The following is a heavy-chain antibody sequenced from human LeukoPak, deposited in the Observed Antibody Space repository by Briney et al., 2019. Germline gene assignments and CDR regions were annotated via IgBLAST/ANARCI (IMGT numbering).Heavy chain of an antibody. D-gene: IGHD6-13*01. Sequence: QSSETLSLTCTVSGDSMYGYYWSWIRQPPGKGLEWIGNIYYSGSTKYRPSLKSRVTISLDTSRKQLSLNLNSVTAADTAVYYCATHSGSMAAAGTLPFDYWGQGTLVTVSS. CDR1: GDSMYGYY. CDR2: IYYSGST. CDR3: ATHSGSMAAAGTLPFDY. V-gene: IGHV4-59*08. J-gene: IGHJ4*02.